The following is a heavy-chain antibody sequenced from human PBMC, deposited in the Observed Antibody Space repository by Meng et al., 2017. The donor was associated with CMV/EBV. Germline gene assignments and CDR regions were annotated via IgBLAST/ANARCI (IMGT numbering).Heavy chain of an antibody. J-gene: IGHJ4*02. CDR2: ISAYNGNT. CDR3: ARVQPGPWLIDDDY. D-gene: IGHD6-19*01. V-gene: IGHV1-18*01. CDR1: GYTFTSYG. Sequence: ASVKVSCKASGYTFTSYGISWVRQAPGQGLEWMGWISAYNGNTNYAQKLQGRVTMTTDTSTSTAYMELRSLRSGDTAVYYCARVQPGPWLIDDDYWGQGTLVTVSS.